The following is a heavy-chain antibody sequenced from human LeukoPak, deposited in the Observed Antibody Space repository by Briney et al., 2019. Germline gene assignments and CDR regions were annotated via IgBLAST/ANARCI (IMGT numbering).Heavy chain of an antibody. CDR1: GFTFSSYG. CDR3: AKDLSLWFGQAYYYYYYMDV. CDR2: IRYDGSNK. Sequence: QPGGSLRLSCAASGFTFSSYGMHWVRQAPGKGLEWVAFIRYDGSNKYYADSVKGRFTISRDNSKNTLYLQMNSLRAEDTAVYYCAKDLSLWFGQAYYYYYYMDVWGKGTTVTISS. V-gene: IGHV3-30*02. J-gene: IGHJ6*03. D-gene: IGHD3-10*01.